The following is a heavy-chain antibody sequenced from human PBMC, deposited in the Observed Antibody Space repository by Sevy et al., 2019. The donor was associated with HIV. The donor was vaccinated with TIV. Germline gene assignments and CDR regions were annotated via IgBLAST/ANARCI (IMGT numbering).Heavy chain of an antibody. J-gene: IGHJ4*02. Sequence: ETLSLTCTVSGGSITSLYWIWIRQPPGKGLEWIANIYYNGHINYNPSLKSRVTLSLDTSKNQFSLRLSSVTAADTAMYYCAGENARGRGYSWGQGTLVTVSS. CDR3: AGENARGRGYS. CDR2: IYYNGHI. D-gene: IGHD3-3*02. CDR1: GGSITSLY. V-gene: IGHV4-59*08.